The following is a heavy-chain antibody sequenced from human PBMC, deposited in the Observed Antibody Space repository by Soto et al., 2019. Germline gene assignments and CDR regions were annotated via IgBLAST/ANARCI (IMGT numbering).Heavy chain of an antibody. D-gene: IGHD3-22*01. CDR1: GGSISSYY. Sequence: SETLSLTCTVSGGSISSYYWSWIRQPPGKGLEWIGEINHSGSTNYNPSLKSRVTISVDTSKNQFSLKLSSVTAADTAVYYCARVIRYDSSGYYPTRAFDIWGQGTMVTVSS. CDR3: ARVIRYDSSGYYPTRAFDI. CDR2: INHSGST. J-gene: IGHJ3*02. V-gene: IGHV4-34*01.